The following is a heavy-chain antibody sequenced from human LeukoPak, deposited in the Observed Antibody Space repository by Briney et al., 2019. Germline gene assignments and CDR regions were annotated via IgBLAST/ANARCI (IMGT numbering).Heavy chain of an antibody. CDR1: GYTFTAYY. Sequence: ASVKVSCKASGYTFTAYYIHWVRQAPGQGLEWMGRINPKNGDTNYAQKFQGRVTMTRDTSISTAYMELSRLRSDDTAVYYCARSTSGSYYWFDPWGQGTLVTVSS. CDR3: ARSTSGSYYWFDP. J-gene: IGHJ5*02. D-gene: IGHD1-26*01. V-gene: IGHV1-2*06. CDR2: INPKNGDT.